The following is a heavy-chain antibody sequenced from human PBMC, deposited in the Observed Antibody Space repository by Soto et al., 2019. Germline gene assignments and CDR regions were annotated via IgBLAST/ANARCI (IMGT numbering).Heavy chain of an antibody. Sequence: SETLSLTCTVSGGSISSGGYYWSWILHHPGKGLEWIGYIYYSGSTYYNPSLKSRVTISVDTSKNQFSLKLSSVTAADTAVYYCARQFRDSGYDYIYYYYYMDVWGKGTTVTVAS. CDR1: GGSISSGGYY. CDR3: ARQFRDSGYDYIYYYYYMDV. V-gene: IGHV4-39*01. CDR2: IYYSGST. J-gene: IGHJ6*03. D-gene: IGHD5-12*01.